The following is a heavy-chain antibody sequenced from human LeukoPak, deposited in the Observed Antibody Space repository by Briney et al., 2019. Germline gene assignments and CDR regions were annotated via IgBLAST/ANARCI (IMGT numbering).Heavy chain of an antibody. Sequence: SETLSLTCTVSGGSISSGGYYWSWIRQHPGKGLEWIGYIYYSGSTYYNPSLKSRVTISVDTSKNQFSLKLSSVTAADTAVYYCARYTAGFLEWLLPLNAFDYWGQGTLVTVSS. CDR1: GGSISSGGYY. D-gene: IGHD3-3*01. CDR3: ARYTAGFLEWLLPLNAFDY. V-gene: IGHV4-31*03. CDR2: IYYSGST. J-gene: IGHJ4*02.